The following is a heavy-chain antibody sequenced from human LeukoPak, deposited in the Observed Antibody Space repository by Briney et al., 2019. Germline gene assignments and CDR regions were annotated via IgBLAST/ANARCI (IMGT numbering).Heavy chain of an antibody. CDR3: AKDRSDAFDI. CDR1: GFTFNTYG. J-gene: IGHJ3*02. Sequence: PGGSLRLSCSASGFTFNTYGMYWVRQAPCKGLEWVTFIRYDGSEKYYADSVKGRFTISRDNSKNTLYLQMNSLRAEDTAVYYCAKDRSDAFDIWGQGTMVTVSS. CDR2: IRYDGSEK. V-gene: IGHV3-30*02.